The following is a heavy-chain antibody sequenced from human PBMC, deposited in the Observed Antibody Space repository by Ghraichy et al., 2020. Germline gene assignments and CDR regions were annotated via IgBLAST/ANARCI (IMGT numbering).Heavy chain of an antibody. CDR1: GGSFSGYY. CDR2: INHSGST. D-gene: IGHD6-13*01. V-gene: IGHV4-34*01. J-gene: IGHJ6*03. CDR3: ARGIAAAGSYYYYYMDV. Sequence: SETLSLTCAVYGGSFSGYYWSWIRQPPGKGLEWIGEINHSGSTNYNPSLKSRVTISVDMSKNQFSLKLSSVTAADTAVYYCARGIAAAGSYYYYYMDVWGKGTTVTVSS.